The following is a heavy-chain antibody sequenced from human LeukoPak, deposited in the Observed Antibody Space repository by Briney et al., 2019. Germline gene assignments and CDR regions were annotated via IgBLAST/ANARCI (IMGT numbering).Heavy chain of an antibody. D-gene: IGHD6-13*01. J-gene: IGHJ4*02. CDR2: ISSNGGST. V-gene: IGHV3-64*01. CDR1: GFTFSSYA. CDR3: AKVRAAAGTGDY. Sequence: GGSLRLSCAASGFTFSSYAMHWVRQAPGKGLEYVSAISSNGGSTYYANSVKGRFTISRDNSKNTLYLQMNSLRAEDTAVYYCAKVRAAAGTGDYWGQGTLVTVSS.